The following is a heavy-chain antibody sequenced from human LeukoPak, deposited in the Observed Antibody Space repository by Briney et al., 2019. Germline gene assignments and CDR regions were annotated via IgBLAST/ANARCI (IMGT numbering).Heavy chain of an antibody. J-gene: IGHJ5*02. CDR2: ISAYNGNT. CDR1: GYTFTSYG. CDR3: ARGGSCSGGSCYQWALKDNWFDP. D-gene: IGHD2-15*01. V-gene: IGHV1-18*01. Sequence: ASVKVSCKASGYTFTSYGISWVRQAPGQGLEWMGWISAYNGNTNYAQKLQGRVTMTTDTSTSTAYMELRSLRSDDTAVCYCARGGSCSGGSCYQWALKDNWFDPWGQGTLVTVSS.